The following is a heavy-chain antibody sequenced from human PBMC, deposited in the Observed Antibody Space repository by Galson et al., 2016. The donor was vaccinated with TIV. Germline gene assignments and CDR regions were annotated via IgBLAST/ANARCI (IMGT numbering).Heavy chain of an antibody. D-gene: IGHD6-13*01. Sequence: TLSLTCTVSGDSVTSSTYSWTWVRQPPGKGLEWNGYIFYSGRTYYEPSLKSRVAISVDTSKNQFSLRLSSVTAADTAVYYCARVGPGSSWYSWDYWGKGTTVTVSS. CDR3: ARVGPGSSWYSWDY. CDR1: GDSVTSSTYS. J-gene: IGHJ6*04. V-gene: IGHV4-30-4*08. CDR2: IFYSGRT.